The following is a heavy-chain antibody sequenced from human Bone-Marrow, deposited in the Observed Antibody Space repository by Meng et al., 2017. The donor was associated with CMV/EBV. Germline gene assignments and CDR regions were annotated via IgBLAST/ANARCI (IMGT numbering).Heavy chain of an antibody. CDR1: RFTFSSYN. J-gene: IGHJ6*02. Sequence: GGSLRLSCVASRFTFSSYNMNWVRQAPGRGLELVSSISSSSRYIYYADSVRGRFTISRDNATNSLYLQMNSLIAEDTAVYYCASEQYSDCRGYYAMEIWGQGTTVTVSS. CDR2: ISSSSRYI. V-gene: IGHV3-21*01. D-gene: IGHD2-21*01. CDR3: ASEQYSDCRGYYAMEI.